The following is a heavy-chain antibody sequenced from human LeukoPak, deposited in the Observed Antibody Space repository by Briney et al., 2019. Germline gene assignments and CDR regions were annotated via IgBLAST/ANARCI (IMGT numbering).Heavy chain of an antibody. J-gene: IGHJ4*02. Sequence: QAGGSLRLPCAAAGFTFSSYAMSWVRQAPGKGLEWVSHISASGRTTDYADSVKGRFTISRDNSKNTAYLQMNSLRAEDTAVYYCAKLCSGGSCYWNYWGQGTLVTVSS. CDR3: AKLCSGGSCYWNY. CDR1: GFTFSSYA. V-gene: IGHV3-23*01. D-gene: IGHD2-15*01. CDR2: ISASGRTT.